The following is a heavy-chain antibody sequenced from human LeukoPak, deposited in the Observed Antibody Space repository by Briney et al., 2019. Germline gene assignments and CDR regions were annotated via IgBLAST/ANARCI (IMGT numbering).Heavy chain of an antibody. CDR2: FDPEDGET. Sequence: ASVKVSCKVSGYTLTELFMHWVRQAPGKGLEWMGGFDPEDGETIYAQKFQGRVTMTEDTSTDTAYMELSSLRSEDTAVYCCARSYSNYSAFDIWGQGTMVTVSS. CDR1: GYTLTELF. V-gene: IGHV1-24*01. CDR3: ARSYSNYSAFDI. D-gene: IGHD4-11*01. J-gene: IGHJ3*02.